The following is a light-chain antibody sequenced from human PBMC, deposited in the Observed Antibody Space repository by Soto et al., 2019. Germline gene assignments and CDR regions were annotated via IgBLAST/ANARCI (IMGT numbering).Light chain of an antibody. V-gene: IGKV3-20*01. J-gene: IGKJ1*01. CDR3: HQYGRLPRT. Sequence: EIVLTQSPGTLSLSPGERATLSCRASQSVDSRFLAWYQHKPGQSPRLLLYATTIRGAGIPDRFTASGSGTDFTLTISRLEPEDSALYYCHQYGRLPRTFGQGTQVEVK. CDR2: ATT. CDR1: QSVDSRF.